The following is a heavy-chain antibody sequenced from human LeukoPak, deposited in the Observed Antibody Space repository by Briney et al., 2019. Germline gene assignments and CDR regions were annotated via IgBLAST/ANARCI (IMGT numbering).Heavy chain of an antibody. V-gene: IGHV3-30-3*01. Sequence: GGSLRLSCVASGFTFSSYAMHWVRQAPGKGLEWVAVISYDGSNKYYADSVKGRFTISRDNSKNTLYLQMNSLRAEDTAVYYCALVYYYDSSGYLPLDYWGQGTLVTVSS. D-gene: IGHD3-22*01. J-gene: IGHJ4*02. CDR1: GFTFSSYA. CDR3: ALVYYYDSSGYLPLDY. CDR2: ISYDGSNK.